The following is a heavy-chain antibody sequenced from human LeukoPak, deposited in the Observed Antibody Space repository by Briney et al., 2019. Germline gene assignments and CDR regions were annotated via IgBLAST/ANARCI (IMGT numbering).Heavy chain of an antibody. V-gene: IGHV4-59*01. CDR2: IYYSGST. D-gene: IGHD5-18*01. CDR1: GGSISSYY. J-gene: IGHJ4*02. Sequence: SETLSLTCTVSGGSISSYYWSWLRQPPGKGLEWIGYIYYSGSTNYNPSLKSRVTISVATSKNQFSLKLSSVTAADTAVYYCARGYSYGLWYWGQGTLVTVSS. CDR3: ARGYSYGLWY.